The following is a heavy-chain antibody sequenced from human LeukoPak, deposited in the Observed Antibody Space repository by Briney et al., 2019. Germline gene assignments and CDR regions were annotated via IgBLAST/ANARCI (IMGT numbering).Heavy chain of an antibody. Sequence: GGSLRLSCAASGFTFSSYGMHWVRQAPGKGLEWVAFIRYDGSNKYYADSVKGRFTISRDNSKNTLYLQMNSLRAEDTAVYYCAKEMGSGAYYYYYYMDVWGKGTTVTISS. V-gene: IGHV3-30*02. CDR3: AKEMGSGAYYYYYYMDV. D-gene: IGHD3-10*01. CDR2: IRYDGSNK. J-gene: IGHJ6*03. CDR1: GFTFSSYG.